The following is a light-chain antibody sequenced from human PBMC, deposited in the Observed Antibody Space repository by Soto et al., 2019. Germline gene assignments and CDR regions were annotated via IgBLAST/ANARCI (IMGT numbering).Light chain of an antibody. J-gene: IGLJ3*02. CDR2: GNT. CDR3: QSYGSSLNGVV. V-gene: IGLV1-40*01. Sequence: QSVLTQPPSVSGAPGQRVTISCTGDSSNIGAGYDVHWYQQLPGTAPKLLIYGNTNRPSGVPDRFSGSKSGTSASLAITGLQGEDEGNYYCQSYGSSLNGVVFGGGTKLTVL. CDR1: SSNIGAGYD.